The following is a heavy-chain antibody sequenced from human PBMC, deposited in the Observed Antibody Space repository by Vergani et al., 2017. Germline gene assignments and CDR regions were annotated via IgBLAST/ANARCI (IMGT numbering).Heavy chain of an antibody. CDR1: GYSFSSYD. J-gene: IGHJ5*02. D-gene: IGHD3-16*01. CDR3: ARDPGDGPKEGWFDP. CDR2: MNPNSGTT. Sequence: QVQLVQSGAEVKKPGASVKVSCRASGYSFSSYDISWVRQATGQGLEWMGWMNPNSGTTGYAQKFQGRVTITADESTSTAYMELSSLRSEDTAVYYCARDPGDGPKEGWFDPWGQGTLVTVSS. V-gene: IGHV1-8*01.